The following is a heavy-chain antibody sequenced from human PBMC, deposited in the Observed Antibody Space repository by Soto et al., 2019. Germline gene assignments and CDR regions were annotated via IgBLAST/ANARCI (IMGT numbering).Heavy chain of an antibody. Sequence: GGSLRLSCAASGFSVKNNYMSWVRQAPGKGLEWVSVIYSGGNTYYTDSVKGRFSISRDNSKNMLYLQMDSLRGDDTAVYFCAREGVPAAPFEDWGQGALVTVSS. D-gene: IGHD2-2*01. CDR2: IYSGGNT. CDR1: GFSVKNNY. J-gene: IGHJ4*02. CDR3: AREGVPAAPFED. V-gene: IGHV3-53*01.